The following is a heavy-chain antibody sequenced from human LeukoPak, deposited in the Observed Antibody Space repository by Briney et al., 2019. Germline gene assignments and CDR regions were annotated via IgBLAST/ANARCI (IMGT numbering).Heavy chain of an antibody. D-gene: IGHD4-17*01. CDR3: ARTMTTGTTHGELDF. V-gene: IGHV1-18*01. Sequence: ASVKVSCKASGYTFSNYVLTWVRQAPGQGLEWMGRISTYTGNSNYARKFQDRVTMTTDTSTSTAYMELGNLSSDDTAVYSCARTMTTGTTHGELDFWGQGTLVTVSS. CDR2: ISTYTGNS. CDR1: GYTFSNYV. J-gene: IGHJ4*02.